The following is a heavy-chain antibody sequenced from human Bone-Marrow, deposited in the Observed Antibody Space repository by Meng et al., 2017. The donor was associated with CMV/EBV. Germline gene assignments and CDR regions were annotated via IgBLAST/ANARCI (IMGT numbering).Heavy chain of an antibody. V-gene: IGHV4/OR15-8*02. CDR1: GDSISSSTW. CDR3: AREGLLRSGELNSAFDM. CDR2: IHLGGNT. J-gene: IGHJ3*02. D-gene: IGHD3-10*01. Sequence: SETLSLTCTVSGDSISSSTWWDWVRQSPGKGLGWIGEIHLGGNTNYNPSLKSRVTMSIDKSKHQFFLRLRTVTAADTAVDYCAREGLLRSGELNSAFDMWGQGTTVTVSS.